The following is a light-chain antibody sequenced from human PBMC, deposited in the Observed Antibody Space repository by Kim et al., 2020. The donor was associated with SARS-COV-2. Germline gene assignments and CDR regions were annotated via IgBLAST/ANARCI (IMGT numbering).Light chain of an antibody. J-gene: IGKJ4*01. CDR2: TAS. CDR3: QKYDSAPLT. CDR1: QGINNY. V-gene: IGKV1-27*01. Sequence: ASVGDRVTIACRARQGINNYLAWYQQKPGKVPKLLIYTASTLHSGVPSRFSGSGSGTDFTLTISSLQPEDVATYYCQKYDSAPLTFGGGTKVDIK.